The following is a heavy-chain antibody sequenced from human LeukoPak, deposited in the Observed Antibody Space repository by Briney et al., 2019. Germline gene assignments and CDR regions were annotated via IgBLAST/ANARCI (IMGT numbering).Heavy chain of an antibody. CDR2: ISGNGGDT. Sequence: GGSLRLSCAASGFTFSDYYMSWIRQAPGKGLEWVSAISGNGGDTYYADSVKGRFTISRDNAKNSLYLQMNSLRAEDTAVYYCARAHCSSTSCYYYYGMDVWGQGTTVTVSS. CDR3: ARAHCSSTSCYYYYGMDV. J-gene: IGHJ6*02. D-gene: IGHD2-2*01. V-gene: IGHV3-11*06. CDR1: GFTFSDYY.